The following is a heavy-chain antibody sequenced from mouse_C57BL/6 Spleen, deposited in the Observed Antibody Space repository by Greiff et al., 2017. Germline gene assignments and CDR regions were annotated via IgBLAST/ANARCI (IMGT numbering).Heavy chain of an antibody. J-gene: IGHJ3*01. CDR1: GYTFTDYY. CDR3: ARGGSPAWFAY. Sequence: VQLQQSGPELVKPGASVKISCKASGYTFTDYYMNWVKQSHGKSLEWIGDINPNNGGTSYNQKFKGKATLTVDKSSSTDYMELRSLTSEDSAVYYGARGGSPAWFAYWGQGTLVTVSA. CDR2: INPNNGGT. V-gene: IGHV1-26*01.